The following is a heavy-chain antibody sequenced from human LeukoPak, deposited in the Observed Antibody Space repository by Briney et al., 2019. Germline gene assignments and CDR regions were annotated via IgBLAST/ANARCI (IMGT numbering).Heavy chain of an antibody. CDR1: GGSISSDNYY. CDR3: ARAPRNAYDSSGYYSFFDY. CDR2: SYYSGST. D-gene: IGHD3-22*01. Sequence: SETLSLTCTVSGGSISSDNYYWGWIRQPPGKGLEFIGSSYYSGSTYYNPSLKSRVTISVDTPKNQFSLKLSSVTAADTAVYYCARAPRNAYDSSGYYSFFDYWGQGTLVTVSS. J-gene: IGHJ4*02. V-gene: IGHV4-39*07.